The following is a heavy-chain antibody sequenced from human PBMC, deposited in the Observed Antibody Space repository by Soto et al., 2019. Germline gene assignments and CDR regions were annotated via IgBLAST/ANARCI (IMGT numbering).Heavy chain of an antibody. V-gene: IGHV3-7*03. CDR3: ASMGLGSGFLRYNWFDP. Sequence: GGSLRLSCAASGFTFSSYWMSWVRQAPGKGLEWVANIKQDGSEKYYVDSVKGRFTISRDNSKNTLYLQMNSLRAEDTAVYYCASMGLGSGFLRYNWFDPWGQGTLVTVSS. D-gene: IGHD6-19*01. CDR2: IKQDGSEK. J-gene: IGHJ5*02. CDR1: GFTFSSYW.